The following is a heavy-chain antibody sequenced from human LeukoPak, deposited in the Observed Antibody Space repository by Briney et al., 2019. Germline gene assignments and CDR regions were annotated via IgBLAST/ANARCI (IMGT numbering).Heavy chain of an antibody. CDR1: GGSFSGYY. CDR3: ARARTTVGSFDP. Sequence: SETLSLTCAVYGGSFSGYYWSWIRQPPGKGLEWIGEINHSGSTNYNPSLKSRVTISVDTSKNQLSLKLSSVTAADTAVYYCARARTTVGSFDPWGQGTLVTVSS. CDR2: INHSGST. D-gene: IGHD4-17*01. V-gene: IGHV4-34*01. J-gene: IGHJ5*02.